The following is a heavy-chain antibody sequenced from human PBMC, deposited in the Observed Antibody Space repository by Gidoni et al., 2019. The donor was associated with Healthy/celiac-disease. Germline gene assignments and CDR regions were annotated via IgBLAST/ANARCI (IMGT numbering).Heavy chain of an antibody. CDR2: ISSSSSYI. CDR3: ARDRGSSSHFYYGMDV. V-gene: IGHV3-21*01. CDR1: GFTFRSHS. Sequence: EVQLVESGGGLVKPGGSLRLSCAASGFTFRSHSRSWVRQAPGKGLEWVSSISSSSSYIYYGDTVKGRFTISRDNARSSLYLQMNSLRAEDTAVYYCARDRGSSSHFYYGMDVWGQGTTVTVSS. J-gene: IGHJ6*02. D-gene: IGHD6-13*01.